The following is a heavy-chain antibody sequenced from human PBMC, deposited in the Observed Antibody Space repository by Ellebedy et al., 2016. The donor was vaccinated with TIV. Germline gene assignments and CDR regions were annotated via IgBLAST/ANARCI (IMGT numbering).Heavy chain of an antibody. V-gene: IGHV3-23*01. CDR1: GFTFSSYA. Sequence: PGGSLRLSCAASGFTFSSYAMSWVRQAPGKGLEWVSTISNTGGRTYYADSVAGRFTISRDNSKKTLYLQMNSLRAEDTAVYYCAKGRGGGSDSSAPRYYFDYWGLGTLVTVSS. J-gene: IGHJ4*02. CDR2: ISNTGGRT. D-gene: IGHD3-22*01. CDR3: AKGRGGGSDSSAPRYYFDY.